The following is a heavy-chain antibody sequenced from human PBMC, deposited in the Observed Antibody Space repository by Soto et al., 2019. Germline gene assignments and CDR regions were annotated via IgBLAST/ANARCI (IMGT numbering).Heavy chain of an antibody. CDR1: GYSFTSYW. D-gene: IGHD3-22*01. V-gene: IGHV5-51*01. Sequence: PGESLKISCKGSGYSFTSYWIGWVRQMPGKGLEWMGIIYPGDSDTRYSPSFQGQVTISADKSISTAYLQWSSLKASDTAMYYCARQKHRITMIVGVGAFDIWGQGTMATVSS. CDR3: ARQKHRITMIVGVGAFDI. J-gene: IGHJ3*02. CDR2: IYPGDSDT.